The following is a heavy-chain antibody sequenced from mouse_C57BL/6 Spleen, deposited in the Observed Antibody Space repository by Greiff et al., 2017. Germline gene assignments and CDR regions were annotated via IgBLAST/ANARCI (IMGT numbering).Heavy chain of an antibody. CDR3: ARAIAY. CDR1: GYSFTGYY. Sequence: EVKLLESGPELVKPGASVKLSCTASGYSFTGYYMNWVQQSPETSLEWIGEINPSTGGTTYNQKFKAKATLTVDKSSSTAYMQRKSLTSEDSAVYYCARAIAYWGQGTLVTVSA. J-gene: IGHJ4*01. V-gene: IGHV1-42*01. CDR2: INPSTGGT.